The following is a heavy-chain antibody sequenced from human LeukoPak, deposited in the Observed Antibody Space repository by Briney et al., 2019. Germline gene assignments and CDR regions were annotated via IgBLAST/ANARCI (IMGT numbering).Heavy chain of an antibody. Sequence: PGRSLRLSCAASGFTFSSYAMNWVRQAPGKGLEWVAVISYDGSNKYYADSVKGRFTISRDNSKNTLYLQMNSLRAEDTAVHYCARDLWPTNYYYYGMDVWGQGTTVTVSS. J-gene: IGHJ6*02. CDR3: ARDLWPTNYYYYGMDV. V-gene: IGHV3-30-3*01. CDR1: GFTFSSYA. D-gene: IGHD1/OR15-1a*01. CDR2: ISYDGSNK.